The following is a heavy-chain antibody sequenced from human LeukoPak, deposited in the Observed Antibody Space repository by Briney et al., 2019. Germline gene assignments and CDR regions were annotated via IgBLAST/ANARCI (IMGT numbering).Heavy chain of an antibody. D-gene: IGHD6-6*01. Sequence: SETLSLTCTVSGGSISSYYWSWIRQPPGKGLEWIGYIYYSGSTNYNPSLKSRVTISVDTSKNQFSLKLSSVTAADTAVHYCASTGSLVFYYYYMDVWGKGTTVTVSS. J-gene: IGHJ6*03. CDR2: IYYSGST. V-gene: IGHV4-59*08. CDR3: ASTGSLVFYYYYMDV. CDR1: GGSISSYY.